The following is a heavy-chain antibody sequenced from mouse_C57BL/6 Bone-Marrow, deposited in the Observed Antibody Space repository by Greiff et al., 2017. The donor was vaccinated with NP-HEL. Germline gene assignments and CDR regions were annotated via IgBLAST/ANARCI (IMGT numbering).Heavy chain of an antibody. CDR1: GFTFTDYY. J-gene: IGHJ4*01. CDR3: ARSIYYDYADDPVYAMDY. D-gene: IGHD2-4*01. V-gene: IGHV7-3*01. Sequence: EVKLMESGGGLVQPGGSLSLSCAASGFTFTDYYMSWVRQPPGKALEWLVFIRNKANGYTTEYSASVKGRFTISRDNSQSILYLQMNALRAEDSATDYCARSIYYDYADDPVYAMDYWGQGTSVTVSS. CDR2: IRNKANGYTT.